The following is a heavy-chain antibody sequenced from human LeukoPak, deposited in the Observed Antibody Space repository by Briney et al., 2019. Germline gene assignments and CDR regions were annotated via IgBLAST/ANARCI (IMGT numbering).Heavy chain of an antibody. Sequence: GGSLRLSCAASGFTFSSYAMHWVRQAPGKGLEWVAVISYDGSNKYYADSVKGRFTISRDDSKNTLHLQMNSLRAEDTAVYYCARAVVAAALYYFDYWGQGTLVTVSS. J-gene: IGHJ4*02. V-gene: IGHV3-30-3*01. D-gene: IGHD6-13*01. CDR1: GFTFSSYA. CDR2: ISYDGSNK. CDR3: ARAVVAAALYYFDY.